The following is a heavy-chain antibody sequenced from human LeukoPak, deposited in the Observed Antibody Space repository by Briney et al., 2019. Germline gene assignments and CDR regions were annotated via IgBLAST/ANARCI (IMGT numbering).Heavy chain of an antibody. CDR2: TYYRSKWYN. V-gene: IGHV6-1*01. D-gene: IGHD6-19*01. CDR1: GDSVSSNSAA. Sequence: SQTLSLTCAISGDSVSSNSAAWNWIRQSPSRGLEWLGRTYYRSKWYNDYAVSVKSRITINPDTSKNQFSLQLNSVTPEDTAVYYCVREKGDNNGWTMGRRFDYRGQGTLVTVSS. CDR3: VREKGDNNGWTMGRRFDY. J-gene: IGHJ4*02.